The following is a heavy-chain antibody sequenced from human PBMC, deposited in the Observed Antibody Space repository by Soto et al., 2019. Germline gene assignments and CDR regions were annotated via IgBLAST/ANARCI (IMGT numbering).Heavy chain of an antibody. CDR1: GFTFSSYG. CDR2: ISYDGSNK. D-gene: IGHD3-16*01. J-gene: IGHJ4*02. CDR3: AKGSFRIDY. Sequence: QVQLVESGGGVVQPGRSLRLSCAASGFTFSSYGMHWVRQAPGKGLEWVAVISYDGSNKYYADSVKGRFTISRDNSKNPLYLQMNSLRAEDTAVYYCAKGSFRIDYWGQGTLVTVSS. V-gene: IGHV3-30*18.